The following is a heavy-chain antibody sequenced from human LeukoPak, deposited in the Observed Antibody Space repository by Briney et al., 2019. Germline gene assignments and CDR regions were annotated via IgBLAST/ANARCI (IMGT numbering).Heavy chain of an antibody. Sequence: ASVKVSCKASGCTFTDYYIHWVRQAPGQGLEWMGWINPSSGGTKFAQKFQGRVAMTRDTSISTAYMELSRLSSDDTAVYYCANLMGTAYFYVMDVWGQGTTVTVSS. CDR3: ANLMGTAYFYVMDV. CDR2: INPSSGGT. V-gene: IGHV1-2*02. CDR1: GCTFTDYY. J-gene: IGHJ6*02. D-gene: IGHD7-27*01.